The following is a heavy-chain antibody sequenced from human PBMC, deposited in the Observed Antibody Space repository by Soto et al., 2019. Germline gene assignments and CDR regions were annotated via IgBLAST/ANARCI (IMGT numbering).Heavy chain of an antibody. CDR3: ARDSPSGSGFGY. V-gene: IGHV3-21*01. CDR2: ISSSSSYI. Sequence: EVQLVESGGGLVKPGGSLRLSCAASGFTFSSYSMNWVRQAPGKGLEWVSSISSSSSYIYYADSVKGRFTISRDNAKNSLYLQMNSLRAEDTAVYYCARDSPSGSGFGYWGQGTLVTVSS. D-gene: IGHD6-19*01. J-gene: IGHJ4*02. CDR1: GFTFSSYS.